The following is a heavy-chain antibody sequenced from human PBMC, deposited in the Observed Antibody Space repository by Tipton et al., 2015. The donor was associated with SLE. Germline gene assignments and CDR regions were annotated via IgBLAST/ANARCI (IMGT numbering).Heavy chain of an antibody. Sequence: SLRLSCAASGFTFSSYSMNWVRQAPGKGLEWVAVISYDGSNKYYADSVKGRFTISRDNSKNTLYLQMNSLRAEDTAVYYCALGETMASGFDIWGQGTMVTVSS. D-gene: IGHD4/OR15-4a*01. V-gene: IGHV3-30*03. J-gene: IGHJ3*02. CDR2: ISYDGSNK. CDR3: ALGETMASGFDI. CDR1: GFTFSSYS.